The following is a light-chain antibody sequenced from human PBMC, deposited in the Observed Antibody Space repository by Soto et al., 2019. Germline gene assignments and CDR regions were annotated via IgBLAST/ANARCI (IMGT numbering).Light chain of an antibody. V-gene: IGLV2-14*03. J-gene: IGLJ1*01. Sequence: QSALTQPTSVSGSPGQSITISCTGNHNDIGTYDYVSWYQQHPGRAPRLLIHGVTTRPSGISGRFSASKSGLTASLTISGLQPEAEADYYCSSFTSNRIYVFGPGTKLTVL. CDR2: GVT. CDR1: HNDIGTYDY. CDR3: SSFTSNRIYV.